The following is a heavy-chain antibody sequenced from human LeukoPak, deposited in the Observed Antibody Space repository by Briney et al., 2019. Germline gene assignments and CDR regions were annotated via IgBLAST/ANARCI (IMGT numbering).Heavy chain of an antibody. CDR3: ARDMSGSSHDAFDI. V-gene: IGHV1-69*04. Sequence: GASVKVSCKASGGTFSSYTISWVRQAPGQGLEWMGRIIPILGIANYAQEFQGRVTITADKSTSTAYMELSSLRSEDTAVYYCARDMSGSSHDAFDIWGQGTMVTVSS. CDR1: GGTFSSYT. J-gene: IGHJ3*02. D-gene: IGHD1-26*01. CDR2: IIPILGIA.